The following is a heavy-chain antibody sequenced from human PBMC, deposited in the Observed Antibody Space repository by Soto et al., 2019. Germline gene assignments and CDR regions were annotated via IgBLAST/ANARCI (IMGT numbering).Heavy chain of an antibody. J-gene: IGHJ4*02. V-gene: IGHV4-30-4*01. CDR2: IYYSGST. CDR3: ARDSGYSYGPIDY. CDR1: GGSISSGDYY. Sequence: SETLSLTCTVSGGSISSGDYYWSWIRQPPGKGLEWIGCIYYSGSTYYNPSLKSRVTISVDTSKNQFSLKLSSVTAADTAVYYCARDSGYSYGPIDYWGQGTLVTVSS. D-gene: IGHD5-18*01.